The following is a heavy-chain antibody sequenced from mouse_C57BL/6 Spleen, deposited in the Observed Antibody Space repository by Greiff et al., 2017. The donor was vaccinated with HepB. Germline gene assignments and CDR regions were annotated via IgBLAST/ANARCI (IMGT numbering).Heavy chain of an antibody. D-gene: IGHD2-2*01. J-gene: IGHJ2*01. V-gene: IGHV1-22*01. CDR2: INPNNGGT. CDR3: ARSSMVTNDYFDY. Sequence: EVQLQQSGPELVKPGASVKMSCKASGYTFTDYNMHWVKQSHGKSLEWIGYINPNNGGTSYNQKFKGKATLTVNKSSSTAYMELRSLTSEDSAVYYCARSSMVTNDYFDYWGQGTTLTVSS. CDR1: GYTFTDYN.